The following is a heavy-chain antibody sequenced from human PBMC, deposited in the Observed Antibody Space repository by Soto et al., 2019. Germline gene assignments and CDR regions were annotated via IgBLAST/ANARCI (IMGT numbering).Heavy chain of an antibody. CDR3: ARDRGIAAAGNYGLDV. D-gene: IGHD6-13*01. J-gene: IGHJ6*01. Sequence: PGGSLRLSCAASGFSFSTHYMNWVRQTPGKGLEWVSSINRDSTVIKYADSVKGRFTISRDNARNSLSLQMNSLRAEDTAVYYCARDRGIAAAGNYGLDVWGQGTTVTVSS. CDR1: GFSFSTHY. CDR2: INRDSTVI. V-gene: IGHV3-48*01.